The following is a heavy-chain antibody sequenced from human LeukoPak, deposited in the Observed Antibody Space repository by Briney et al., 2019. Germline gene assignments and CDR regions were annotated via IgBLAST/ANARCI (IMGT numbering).Heavy chain of an antibody. V-gene: IGHV4-61*01. CDR1: PGSVSSGSYY. CDR3: AREVRSTPPDWFDS. D-gene: IGHD2-2*01. Sequence: SETLSLTCTVSPGSVSSGSYYWSWIRQPPGKGLEWIGCIYHSGSTKYNPSLKSRVIISIDTSTDQFSLKLNSVTAADTAVYYCAREVRSTPPDWFDSWGQGTLVTVSS. CDR2: IYHSGST. J-gene: IGHJ5*01.